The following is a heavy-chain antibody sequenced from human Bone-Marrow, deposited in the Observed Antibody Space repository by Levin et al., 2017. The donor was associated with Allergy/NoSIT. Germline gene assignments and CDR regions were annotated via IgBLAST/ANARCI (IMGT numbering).Heavy chain of an antibody. CDR1: GFIFSNYA. CDR2: ISGSGDTT. D-gene: IGHD1-14*01. V-gene: IGHV3-23*01. CDR3: ARDLAGFNLFDP. J-gene: IGHJ5*02. Sequence: GESLKISCPASGFIFSNYAMTWVRQAPGKGLEWVSLISGSGDTTYYADSVKGRFTISRDISKSTLYLQMTSLRGEDTAVYYCARDLAGFNLFDPRGQGTLVSVSS.